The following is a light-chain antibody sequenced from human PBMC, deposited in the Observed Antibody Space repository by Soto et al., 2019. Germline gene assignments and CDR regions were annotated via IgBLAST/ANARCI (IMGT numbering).Light chain of an antibody. CDR2: DVS. J-gene: IGLJ2*01. CDR3: SSYTSSSTVV. CDR1: SSDVGGYNF. V-gene: IGLV2-14*03. Sequence: QSALTQPASVSGSPGQSITISCTVTSSDVGGYNFVSWYQHHPGKAPKLIIYDVSNRPSGVSDRFSGSKSGNTASLTISGLQAEDEADYYCSSYTSSSTVVFGGGTQLTVL.